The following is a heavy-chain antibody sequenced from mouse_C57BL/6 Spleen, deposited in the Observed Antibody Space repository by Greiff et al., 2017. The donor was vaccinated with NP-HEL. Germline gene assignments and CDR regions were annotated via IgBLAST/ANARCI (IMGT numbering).Heavy chain of an antibody. J-gene: IGHJ1*03. Sequence: VQLQQSGPELVKPGASVKMSCKASGYTFTDYNMHWVKQSHGKSLEWIGYINPNNGGTSYNQKFKGKATLTVNKSSSTAYMELRSLTSEDSAVYYCARTGSRSWYFDVWGTGTTVTVSS. CDR3: ARTGSRSWYFDV. CDR2: INPNNGGT. CDR1: GYTFTDYN. V-gene: IGHV1-22*01. D-gene: IGHD1-1*01.